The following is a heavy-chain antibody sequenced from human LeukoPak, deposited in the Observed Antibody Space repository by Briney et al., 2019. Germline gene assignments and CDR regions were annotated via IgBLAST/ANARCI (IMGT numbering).Heavy chain of an antibody. Sequence: GASVKVSCKASGYTFTSYDINWVRQATGQGLEWMGIINPSGGSTSYAQKFQGRVTMTRDTSTSTVYMELSSLRSEDTAVYYCARDLGSGYRSALDYWGQGTLVTVSS. J-gene: IGHJ4*02. CDR3: ARDLGSGYRSALDY. CDR1: GYTFTSYD. V-gene: IGHV1-46*01. D-gene: IGHD3-22*01. CDR2: INPSGGST.